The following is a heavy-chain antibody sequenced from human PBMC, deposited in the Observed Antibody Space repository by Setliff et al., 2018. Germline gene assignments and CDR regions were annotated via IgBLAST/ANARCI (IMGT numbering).Heavy chain of an antibody. J-gene: IGHJ4*02. CDR2: IKQDGGET. CDR3: ARGSGTYASSSRVFHY. D-gene: IGHD6-6*01. V-gene: IGHV3-7*03. CDR1: GFTFSDYW. Sequence: PGGSLRLSCVGSGFTFSDYWMSWVRQAPGKGLEWVAIIKQDGGETVYADSVKGRLTISRDNAKNSLYLQMNSLRGEDTAVYYCARGSGTYASSSRVFHYWGQGTLVTVSS.